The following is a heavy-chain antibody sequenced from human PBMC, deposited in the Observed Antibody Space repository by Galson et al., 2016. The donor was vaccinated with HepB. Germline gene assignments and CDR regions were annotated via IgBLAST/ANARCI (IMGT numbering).Heavy chain of an antibody. CDR1: GYIFSSYW. J-gene: IGHJ4*02. V-gene: IGHV5-51*01. Sequence: QSGAEVKKPGESLKVSCKASGYIFSSYWIGWVRHMPGKGLEWMGMIYPGDSDTRYSESFQGQVTISADKSTTTAYLQWSSLKAQDTAMYYGARRRNGPLKSEHVDYWGQGTLVTVSS. CDR3: ARRRNGPLKSEHVDY. CDR2: IYPGDSDT. D-gene: IGHD1-1*01.